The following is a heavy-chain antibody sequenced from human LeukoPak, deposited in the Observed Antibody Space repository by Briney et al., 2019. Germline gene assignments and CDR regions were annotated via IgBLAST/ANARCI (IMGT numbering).Heavy chain of an antibody. J-gene: IGHJ4*02. CDR3: ARDLGGVVYFDY. Sequence: GGSLRLSCAVSGFTFSNYDMHWVRQAPGKGLEWVAVIWYDGSNKYYADSVKGRFTISRDNSKNTLYLQMNTLRAEDTAVYYRARDLGGVVYFDYWGQGTLVTVSS. CDR2: IWYDGSNK. D-gene: IGHD2-8*01. CDR1: GFTFSNYD. V-gene: IGHV3-33*01.